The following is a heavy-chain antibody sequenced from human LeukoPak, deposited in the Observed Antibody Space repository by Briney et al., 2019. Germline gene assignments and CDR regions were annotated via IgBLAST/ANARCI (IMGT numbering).Heavy chain of an antibody. V-gene: IGHV4-59*05. CDR2: IYFSGGT. Sequence: GSLRLSCAASGFTFSSYSMNWVRQPPGKGLEWIGSIYFSGGTYYNASLKSRVTISVDTSKNQFSLKLSSVTAADTAVYYCARQTGSGLFSLPGGQGTLVTVSS. CDR3: ARQTGSGLFSLP. D-gene: IGHD3-10*01. J-gene: IGHJ4*02. CDR1: GFTFSSYSMN.